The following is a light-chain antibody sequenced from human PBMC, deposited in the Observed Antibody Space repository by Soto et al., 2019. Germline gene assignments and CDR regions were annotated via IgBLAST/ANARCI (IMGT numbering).Light chain of an antibody. CDR1: QSVSSN. Sequence: EIVMTQSPATLSVSPGERATLSCRASQSVSSNLAWYQQKPGQAPRLLIYGTSTRATGIPARFSGSGSGTEYTLTISSLQSEDFAIYYCQQYNNWPQTFGPGTKV. V-gene: IGKV3-15*01. J-gene: IGKJ1*01. CDR2: GTS. CDR3: QQYNNWPQT.